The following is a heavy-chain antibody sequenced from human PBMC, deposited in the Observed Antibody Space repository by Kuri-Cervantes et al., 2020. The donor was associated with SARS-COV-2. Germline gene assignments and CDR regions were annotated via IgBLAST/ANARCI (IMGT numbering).Heavy chain of an antibody. V-gene: IGHV1-8*01. D-gene: IGHD3-22*01. CDR1: GYTFTSYD. CDR2: MNPNSGNT. CDR3: ARGGFTYYYDSSEPTPLDY. J-gene: IGHJ4*02. Sequence: ASVKVSCKASGYTFTSYDINWVRQATGQGLEWMGWMNPNSGNTGYAQKFQGRVTMTRNTSISTAYMELSSLRSEDTAVYDCARGGFTYYYDSSEPTPLDYWGQGTLVTVSS.